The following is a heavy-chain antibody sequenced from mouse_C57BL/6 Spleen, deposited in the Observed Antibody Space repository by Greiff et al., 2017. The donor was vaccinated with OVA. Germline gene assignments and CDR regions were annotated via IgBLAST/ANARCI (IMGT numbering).Heavy chain of an antibody. CDR2: ISSGSSTI. CDR3: AREGPLGYYFDY. D-gene: IGHD6-1*01. J-gene: IGHJ2*01. Sequence: EVKLMESGGGLVKPGGSLKLSCAASGFTFSDYGMHWVRQAPEKGLEWVAYISSGSSTIYYADTVKGRFTIPRDNAKNTLFLQMTSLRSEDTAVYYCAREGPLGYYFDYWGQGTTLTVSS. V-gene: IGHV5-17*01. CDR1: GFTFSDYG.